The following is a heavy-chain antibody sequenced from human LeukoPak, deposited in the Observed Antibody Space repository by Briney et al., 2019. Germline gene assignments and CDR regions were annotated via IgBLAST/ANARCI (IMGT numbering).Heavy chain of an antibody. CDR2: INNDGSAT. CDR3: ARDVGYSAYD. V-gene: IGHV3-74*01. J-gene: IGHJ4*02. CDR1: GFTFSSYW. D-gene: IGHD5-12*01. Sequence: PGGSLRLSCAVSGFTFSSYWMHWVRQAPGKGLVWVSRINNDGSATTYADSVKGRFTISRDTAKNTVFLQMNSLRAEDTAVYYCARDVGYSAYDWGQGTLVTVSS.